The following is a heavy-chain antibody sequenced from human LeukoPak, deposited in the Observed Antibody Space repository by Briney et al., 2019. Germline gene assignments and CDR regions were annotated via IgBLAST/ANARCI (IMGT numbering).Heavy chain of an antibody. Sequence: PSETLSLTCTVSGGSISSYYWSWIRQPPGKGLEWIGYIYYSGSTNYNPSLKSRVTISVDTSKNQFSLKLSSETAADTAVYYCARTAYYYDSSGYSDAFDIWGQGTIVTVSS. CDR3: ARTAYYYDSSGYSDAFDI. CDR1: GGSISSYY. CDR2: IYYSGST. J-gene: IGHJ3*02. D-gene: IGHD3-22*01. V-gene: IGHV4-59*08.